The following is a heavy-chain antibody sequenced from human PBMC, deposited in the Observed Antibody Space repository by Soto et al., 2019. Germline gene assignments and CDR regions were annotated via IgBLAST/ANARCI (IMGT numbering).Heavy chain of an antibody. J-gene: IGHJ4*02. CDR2: IDWDDDK. V-gene: IGHV2-70*04. Sequence: XGPTLVTPTQTLTLTCTFSGFSLSSKGMRVSWIRQPPGKALEWLARIDWDDDKFYSPSLRTRLAISKGTSKNQVVLTMTNVDPMDTATYYCARSPGGFTVATYFFDYWGQGTLVTVSS. D-gene: IGHD3-16*01. CDR1: GFSLSSKGMR. CDR3: ARSPGGFTVATYFFDY.